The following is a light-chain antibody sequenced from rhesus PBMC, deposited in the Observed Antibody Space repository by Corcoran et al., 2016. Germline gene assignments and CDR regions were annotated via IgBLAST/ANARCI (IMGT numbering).Light chain of an antibody. V-gene: IGKV1-28*02. J-gene: IGKJ3*01. CDR3: LQHNSYPFT. CDR2: DAS. CDR1: QGINSY. Sequence: DIQMTQSPSSLSASVGDTVTITCRASQGINSYLNWFQQKPGKATKLLIYDASSLERGVPSRFSGSGSGTDFTLTISSLQPEDFATYYCLQHNSYPFTFGPGTKLDIK.